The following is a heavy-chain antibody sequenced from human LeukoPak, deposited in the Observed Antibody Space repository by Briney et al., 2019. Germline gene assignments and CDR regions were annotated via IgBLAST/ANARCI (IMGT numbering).Heavy chain of an antibody. D-gene: IGHD3-10*01. J-gene: IGHJ3*02. Sequence: PSETLSLTCTVSGGSISSGGYYWSWIRQPPGKGLEWIGYVYHSGSTYYNPSLKSRVTISVDRSKNQFSLKLSSVTAADTAVYYCARLITGAFDIWGQGTMVTVSS. CDR2: VYHSGST. CDR1: GGSISSGGYY. CDR3: ARLITGAFDI. V-gene: IGHV4-30-2*01.